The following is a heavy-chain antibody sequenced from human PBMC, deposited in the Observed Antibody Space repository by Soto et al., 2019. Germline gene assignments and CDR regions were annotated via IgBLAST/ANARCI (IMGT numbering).Heavy chain of an antibody. V-gene: IGHV3-30-3*01. CDR3: ARDVKSDISSWAYYYGMDV. Sequence: QVQLVESGGGVVQPGRSLRLSCAASGFTFSSYAMHWVRQAPGKGLEWVAVISYDGSNKYYADSVKGRFTISRDNSKNTLYLQMNSLRAEDTAVYYCARDVKSDISSWAYYYGMDVWGQGTTVTVSS. CDR2: ISYDGSNK. D-gene: IGHD6-13*01. CDR1: GFTFSSYA. J-gene: IGHJ6*02.